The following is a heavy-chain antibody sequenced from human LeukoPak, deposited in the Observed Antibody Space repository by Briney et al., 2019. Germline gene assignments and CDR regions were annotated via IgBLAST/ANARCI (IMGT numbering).Heavy chain of an antibody. J-gene: IGHJ6*03. D-gene: IGHD5-12*01. V-gene: IGHV5-51*01. CDR3: ARHLKGQGGYGAFNFYYYYMDV. Sequence: GEGRKISSAVSGYSSTTYWIARVGQMPRKGREWRGTILPGDSNTRYSPSFQGQITTSADKSINTAYLQWSSLKASDTAIYFGARHLKGQGGYGAFNFYYYYMDVWGKGTTVTVSS. CDR1: GYSSTTYW. CDR2: ILPGDSNT.